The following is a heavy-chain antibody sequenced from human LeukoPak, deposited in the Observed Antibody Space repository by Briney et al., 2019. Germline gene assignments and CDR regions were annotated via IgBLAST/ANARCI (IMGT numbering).Heavy chain of an antibody. D-gene: IGHD2-15*01. CDR1: GFTFSSYS. CDR2: ISSSSSYI. Sequence: PGGSLRLSCAASGFTFSSYSMNWFRKAPGKGLEWVSSISSSSSYIYYADSVKGRFTISRDNAKNSLYLQMNSLRAEDTAVYYCARGVFAARESDCWGQGTLVTVSS. J-gene: IGHJ4*02. CDR3: ARGVFAARESDC. V-gene: IGHV3-21*01.